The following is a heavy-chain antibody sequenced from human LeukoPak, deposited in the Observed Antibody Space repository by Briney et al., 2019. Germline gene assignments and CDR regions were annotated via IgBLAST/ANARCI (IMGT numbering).Heavy chain of an antibody. CDR1: GFTFSSYG. Sequence: GGSLRLSCAASGFTFSSYGMHWVRQAPGKGLEWVAFVRYDGSNKYYADSVKGRFTISRDNSENTVYLQMNSLRAEDTAVYYCAKGGSSSFYSDYWGQGTLVTVSS. V-gene: IGHV3-30*02. CDR2: VRYDGSNK. D-gene: IGHD6-6*01. CDR3: AKGGSSSFYSDY. J-gene: IGHJ4*02.